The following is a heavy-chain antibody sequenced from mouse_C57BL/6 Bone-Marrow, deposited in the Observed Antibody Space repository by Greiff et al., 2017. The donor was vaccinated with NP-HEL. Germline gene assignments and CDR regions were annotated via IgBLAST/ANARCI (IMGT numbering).Heavy chain of an antibody. Sequence: LVESGPELVKPGASVKISCKASGYAFSSSWMNWVKQRPGKGLEWIGRIYPGDGDTNYNGKFKGKATLTADKSSSTAYMQLSSLTSEDSAVYFCANYYGPHYAMDYWGQGTSVTVSS. CDR2: IYPGDGDT. J-gene: IGHJ4*01. D-gene: IGHD1-1*01. V-gene: IGHV1-82*01. CDR1: GYAFSSSW. CDR3: ANYYGPHYAMDY.